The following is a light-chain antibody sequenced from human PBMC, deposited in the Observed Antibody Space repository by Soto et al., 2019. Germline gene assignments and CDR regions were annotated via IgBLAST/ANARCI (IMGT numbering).Light chain of an antibody. Sequence: IQRTQSPSSLSASVGDRVTITCRASQTISSSLNWYQQKPGKAPKLLIYTASSLQSGVPSRFRGIRSGTEFTLTISSLQPDDFATYYCQQYNSYPWTFGQGTKVDIK. CDR3: QQYNSYPWT. CDR1: QTISSS. J-gene: IGKJ1*01. V-gene: IGKV1-39*01. CDR2: TAS.